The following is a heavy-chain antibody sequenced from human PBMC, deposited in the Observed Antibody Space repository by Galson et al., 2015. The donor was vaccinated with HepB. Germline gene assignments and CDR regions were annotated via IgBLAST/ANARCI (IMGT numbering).Heavy chain of an antibody. Sequence: SETLSLTCTVSGGSISSYYWSWIRQPPGKGLEWIGYIYYSGSTNYNPSLKSRVTISVDTSKNQFSLKLSSVTTADTAVYYCARDLLSYSGWYIGVDPWGQGTLVTVSS. V-gene: IGHV4-59*01. CDR2: IYYSGST. D-gene: IGHD6-19*01. CDR3: ARDLLSYSGWYIGVDP. J-gene: IGHJ5*02. CDR1: GGSISSYY.